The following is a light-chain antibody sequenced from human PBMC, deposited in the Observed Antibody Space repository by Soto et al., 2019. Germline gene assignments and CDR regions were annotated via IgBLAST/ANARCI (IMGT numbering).Light chain of an antibody. CDR2: DAS. J-gene: IGKJ4*01. Sequence: EIVLTQYPATLSLSPGERATLSSRASQSVSSYLAWYQQKPGQAPRLLIYDASNRATGIPARFSGSGSGTDFTLTISRLEPEDFAVYYCQQRSNWPLTFGGGTKVEIK. V-gene: IGKV3-11*01. CDR1: QSVSSY. CDR3: QQRSNWPLT.